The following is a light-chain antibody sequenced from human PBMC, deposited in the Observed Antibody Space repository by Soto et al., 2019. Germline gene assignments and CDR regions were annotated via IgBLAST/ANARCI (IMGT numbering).Light chain of an antibody. Sequence: EILMTQSPATLSVSPGERATLSCRASQSVSNNLAWYQQKPGQAPRLLIYGASTRATGIPARFSGSGSGTEFTLTISSLQSEDFAVYYCQQSDNWPPVTFGQGTKVEIK. CDR1: QSVSNN. V-gene: IGKV3-15*01. CDR2: GAS. J-gene: IGKJ1*01. CDR3: QQSDNWPPVT.